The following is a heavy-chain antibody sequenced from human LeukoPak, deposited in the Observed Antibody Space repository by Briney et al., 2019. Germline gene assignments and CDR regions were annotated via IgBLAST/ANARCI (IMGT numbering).Heavy chain of an antibody. CDR1: GGSISSSGYY. CDR3: ARRLLGYCSGGSCYSGYFQH. V-gene: IGHV4-39*07. Sequence: PSETLSLTCTVSGGSISSSGYYWGWIRQPPGKGLEWIGEINHSGSTNSNPSLKSRVTISVDTSKDQFSLKLSSVTAADTAMYYCARRLLGYCSGGSCYSGYFQHWGQGTLVTVSS. J-gene: IGHJ1*01. CDR2: INHSGST. D-gene: IGHD2-15*01.